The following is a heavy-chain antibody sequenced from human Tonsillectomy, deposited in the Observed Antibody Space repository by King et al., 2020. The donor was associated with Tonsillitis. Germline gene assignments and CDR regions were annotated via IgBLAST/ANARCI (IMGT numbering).Heavy chain of an antibody. CDR1: GGSISSGGYY. Sequence: VQLQESGTGLVKPSQTLSLTCTVSGGSISSGGYYWIWIRQHPGKGLEWIGYIYYSGSTYYNPSLKSRVTISVDKSKNQFSLKLSSVTAADTAVYYCARDFKHSSYDYWGQGTLVTVSS. CDR3: ARDFKHSSYDY. CDR2: IYYSGST. J-gene: IGHJ4*02. V-gene: IGHV4-31*03. D-gene: IGHD6-6*01.